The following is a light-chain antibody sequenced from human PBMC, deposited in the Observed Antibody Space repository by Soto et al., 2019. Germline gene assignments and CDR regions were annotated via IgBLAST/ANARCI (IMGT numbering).Light chain of an antibody. CDR2: EVT. CDR1: RSHVGLYDH. J-gene: IGLJ1*01. V-gene: IGLV2-8*01. Sequence: QSVRTKLLSAYGSPLEALTISCTRTRSHVGLYDHVSWYQQHPGKAPKLMIYEVTKRPSGVPDRFSGSRSGNTASLTVSGLQAEDEADYYCSSYAGSNILYVFGTGTKVT. CDR3: SSYAGSNILYV.